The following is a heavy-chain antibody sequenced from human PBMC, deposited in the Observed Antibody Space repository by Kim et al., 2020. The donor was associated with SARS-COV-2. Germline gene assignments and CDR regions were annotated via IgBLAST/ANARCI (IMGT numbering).Heavy chain of an antibody. V-gene: IGHV4-59*13. CDR3: ARDRGGVPDD. D-gene: IGHD1-1*01. CDR1: GGSISSYY. CDR2: IYYSGST. J-gene: IGHJ4*02. Sequence: SETLSLTCTVSGGSISSYYWSWIRQPPGKGLEWIGYIYYSGSTNYNPSLKSRVTISVDTSKNQFSLKLSSVTAADTAVYYCARDRGGVPDDWGQGTLVTV.